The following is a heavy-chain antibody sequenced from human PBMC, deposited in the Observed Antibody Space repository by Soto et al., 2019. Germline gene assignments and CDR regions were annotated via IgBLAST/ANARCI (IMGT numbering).Heavy chain of an antibody. CDR3: AKARTGTFYYYGLDV. CDR1: AFTFSNYA. CDR2: ISSSGGSA. D-gene: IGHD1-1*01. J-gene: IGHJ6*02. Sequence: EVQLLESGGGLVQPGGSLRLSCAASAFTFSNYAMTWVRQAPGKGLECVSAISSSGGSAYYADSVKGRFTISRDSSKKTLYLQVSSLRAEDTAIYYCAKARTGTFYYYGLDVWGQGTTVTVSS. V-gene: IGHV3-23*01.